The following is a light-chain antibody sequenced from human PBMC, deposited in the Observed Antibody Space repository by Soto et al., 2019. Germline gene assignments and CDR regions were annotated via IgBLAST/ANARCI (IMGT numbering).Light chain of an antibody. V-gene: IGKV3-11*01. CDR1: QSVSSY. CDR3: QQRSNWPGVT. Sequence: EIVLTQSPATLSLSPGERATLSCRASQSVSSYLAWYQQKPGQAPRLLIYDASNRATGIPARFSGSGSGTDFTITISSLEPEDFAVYYCQQRSNWPGVTFRGGTKLEIK. J-gene: IGKJ4*01. CDR2: DAS.